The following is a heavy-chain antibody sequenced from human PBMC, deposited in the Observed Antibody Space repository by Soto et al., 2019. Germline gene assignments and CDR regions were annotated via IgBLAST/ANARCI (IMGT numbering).Heavy chain of an antibody. D-gene: IGHD3-10*01. CDR2: IWYDGSNK. Sequence: QVQLVESGGGVVQPGRSLRLSCAASGFTFSSYGMHWVRQAPGKGLEWVAVIWYDGSNKYYADSVKGRFTISRDNSKNTRYLQMNSLRAEDTAVYYCARDRVGDYYGMDVWGQGTTVTVSS. CDR3: ARDRVGDYYGMDV. V-gene: IGHV3-33*01. J-gene: IGHJ6*02. CDR1: GFTFSSYG.